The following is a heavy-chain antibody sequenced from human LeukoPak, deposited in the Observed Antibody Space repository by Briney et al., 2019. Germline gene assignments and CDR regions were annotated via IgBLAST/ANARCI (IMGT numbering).Heavy chain of an antibody. J-gene: IGHJ4*02. D-gene: IGHD6-19*01. CDR3: ARGIAVAGDVDY. V-gene: IGHV4-39*01. Sequence: SETLSLTCTVSGGSISSSSYYWGWIRQPPGKGLEWIGSIYCSGSTYYNPSLKSRVTISVDTSKNQFSLKLSSVTAADTAVYYCARGIAVAGDVDYWGQGTLVTVSS. CDR1: GGSISSSSYY. CDR2: IYCSGST.